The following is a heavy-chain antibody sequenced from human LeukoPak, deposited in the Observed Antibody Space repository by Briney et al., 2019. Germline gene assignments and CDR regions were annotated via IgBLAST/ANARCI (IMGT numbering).Heavy chain of an antibody. D-gene: IGHD6-19*01. V-gene: IGHV3-7*03. CDR3: ARQKGQWLATFDY. J-gene: IGHJ4*02. CDR1: GCTFSSYW. Sequence: PGGSLRLSCAASGCTFSSYWMSWVRQAPGKGLEWVANIKQDGSEKYYVDSVKGRFTISRDNAKNSLYLQMNSLGAEDTAVYYCARQKGQWLATFDYWGQGTLVTVSS. CDR2: IKQDGSEK.